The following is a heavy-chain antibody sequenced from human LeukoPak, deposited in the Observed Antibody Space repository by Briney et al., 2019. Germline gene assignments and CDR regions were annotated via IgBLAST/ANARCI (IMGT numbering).Heavy chain of an antibody. CDR1: GYSFTSYW. D-gene: IGHD4-17*01. CDR3: AARARDYGDFDFDY. Sequence: GKSLRISCKGSGYSFTSYWITWVRQMPGKGLEWMGRIDPSDSYTNYSPSFQGHVTISADKSISTAYLQWSSLKASDTAMYYCAARARDYGDFDFDYWGQGTLVTVSS. V-gene: IGHV5-10-1*01. J-gene: IGHJ4*02. CDR2: IDPSDSYT.